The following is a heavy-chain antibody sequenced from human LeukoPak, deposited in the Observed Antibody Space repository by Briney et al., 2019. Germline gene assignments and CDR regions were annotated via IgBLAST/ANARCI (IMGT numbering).Heavy chain of an antibody. V-gene: IGHV3-33*06. D-gene: IGHD2-8*01. CDR1: GFTLSNYG. J-gene: IGHJ6*03. CDR2: TWNDGNNK. CDR3: AKWSGTSINAYYMDV. Sequence: PGGSLRLSCAASGFTLSNYGMHWVRKAPGKGLEWVALTWNDGNNKYYADSVKGRFTISKDNSKNKVDLQMNSLRAEDTAVYYCAKWSGTSINAYYMDVWGKGTTVTVSS.